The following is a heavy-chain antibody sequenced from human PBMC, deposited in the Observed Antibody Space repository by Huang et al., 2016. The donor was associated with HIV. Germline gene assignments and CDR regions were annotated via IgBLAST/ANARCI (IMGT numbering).Heavy chain of an antibody. D-gene: IGHD2-15*01. Sequence: QVQLVQSGAEVKKPGASVKVSCKASGYTFTGYYMHWVRQAPGQGLEVMGWINPESGGTNYAQKFQGRVTMTRDTSISTAYMELSRVRSDDTAVYYCAREVVSATGYYYYGMDVWGQGTTVTVSS. CDR3: AREVVSATGYYYYGMDV. V-gene: IGHV1-2*02. J-gene: IGHJ6*02. CDR2: INPESGGT. CDR1: GYTFTGYY.